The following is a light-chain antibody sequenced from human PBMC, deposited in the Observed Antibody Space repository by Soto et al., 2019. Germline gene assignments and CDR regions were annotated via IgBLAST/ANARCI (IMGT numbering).Light chain of an antibody. CDR3: SSYAGSIFYV. CDR1: SSDVGGYNY. Sequence: QSVLTQPPPASGSPGQSVTISCTGTSSDVGGYNYVSWYQQHPGKAPKLMIYEVSKRPSGVPDRFSGSKSGNTASLTVSGLQAEDEADYYCSSYAGSIFYVFGTGTKVTVL. CDR2: EVS. J-gene: IGLJ1*01. V-gene: IGLV2-8*01.